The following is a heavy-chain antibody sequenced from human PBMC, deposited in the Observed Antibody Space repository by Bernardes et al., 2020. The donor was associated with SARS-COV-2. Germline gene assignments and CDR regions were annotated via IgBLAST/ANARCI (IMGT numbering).Heavy chain of an antibody. Sequence: ASVKVSCKTSGYLFSDFGISWVRQGPGQGLEWMGWINPYKGNTDYAQKFQGRVTLTTDTSTNTPVMELSSLSSDDTAVYFCARDRKVRGITNNWLVPWGQGTLVTVTT. CDR2: INPYKGNT. D-gene: IGHD3-10*01. V-gene: IGHV1-18*01. CDR3: ARDRKVRGITNNWLVP. CDR1: GYLFSDFG. J-gene: IGHJ5*02.